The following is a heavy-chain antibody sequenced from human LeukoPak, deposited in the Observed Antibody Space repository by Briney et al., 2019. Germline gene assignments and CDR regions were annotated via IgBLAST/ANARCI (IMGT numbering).Heavy chain of an antibody. CDR1: GFTFTNDY. J-gene: IGHJ6*03. CDR2: IDLDGSTT. V-gene: IGHV3-74*01. D-gene: IGHD1-26*01. Sequence: PGGSLRLSCVVSGFTFTNDYMSWVRQAPGKGLVWVSRIDLDGSTTNYADSVKGRFTISRDNAKNTLYLQMNSLRAEDTAVYYCARGRLVGATGYYYMDVWGKGITVTVSS. CDR3: ARGRLVGATGYYYMDV.